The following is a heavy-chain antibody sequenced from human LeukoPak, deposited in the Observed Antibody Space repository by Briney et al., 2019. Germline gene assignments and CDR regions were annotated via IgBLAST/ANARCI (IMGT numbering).Heavy chain of an antibody. D-gene: IGHD3-10*01. V-gene: IGHV4-59*01. CDR3: ARVAAHPTITPIDY. CDR1: GGSISSYY. Sequence: SETLSLTCTVSGGSISSYYWSWIRQPPGKGLEWIGYIYYSGSTNYNPSLKSRVTLSVGTSKNQFSLRLSSVTAADTAVYYCARVAAHPTITPIDYWGQGALVTVSS. J-gene: IGHJ4*02. CDR2: IYYSGST.